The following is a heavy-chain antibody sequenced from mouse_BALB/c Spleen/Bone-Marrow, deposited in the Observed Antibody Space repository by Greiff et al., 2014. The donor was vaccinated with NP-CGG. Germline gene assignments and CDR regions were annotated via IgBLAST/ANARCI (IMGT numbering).Heavy chain of an antibody. CDR2: IDPANGNT. D-gene: IGHD1-1*01. J-gene: IGHJ3*01. Sequence: VQLQQSGAELVKPGASVKLSCTASGFNIKDTYMHWVKQRPGQGLEWIGRIDPANGNTKYDPKLQGKATITADTSSNTAYLQLSSLTSEDTAVYYCASYYYGSSSFAYWGQGTLVTVSA. CDR1: GFNIKDTY. V-gene: IGHV14-3*02. CDR3: ASYYYGSSSFAY.